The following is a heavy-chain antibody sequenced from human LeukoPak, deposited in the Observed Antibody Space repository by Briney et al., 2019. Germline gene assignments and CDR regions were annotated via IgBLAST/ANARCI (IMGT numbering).Heavy chain of an antibody. CDR2: IHSDGSST. Sequence: PGGSLLLSCAASGFTFSTYWMHWVRQAPGKGLVWVSRIHSDGSSTSYAESVKGRFTISRDNAKNTLYLQMNSLRAEDTAVYYCVRDVWGDRDRNFDYWGQGTL. CDR3: VRDVWGDRDRNFDY. J-gene: IGHJ4*02. V-gene: IGHV3-74*01. CDR1: GFTFSTYW. D-gene: IGHD2-21*01.